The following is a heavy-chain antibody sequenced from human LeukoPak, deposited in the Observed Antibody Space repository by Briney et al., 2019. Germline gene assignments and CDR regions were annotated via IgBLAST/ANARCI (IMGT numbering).Heavy chain of an antibody. Sequence: ASVKVSCKASGYTFTSYYMHWVRQAPGQGLEWMGIINPSGGSTSYAQKFQGRVTMTRDASTSTVYMELSSLRSEDTAVYYCASQSYCGGDCYLSAFDIWGQGTMVTVSS. V-gene: IGHV1-46*01. CDR3: ASQSYCGGDCYLSAFDI. CDR2: INPSGGST. D-gene: IGHD2-21*01. CDR1: GYTFTSYY. J-gene: IGHJ3*02.